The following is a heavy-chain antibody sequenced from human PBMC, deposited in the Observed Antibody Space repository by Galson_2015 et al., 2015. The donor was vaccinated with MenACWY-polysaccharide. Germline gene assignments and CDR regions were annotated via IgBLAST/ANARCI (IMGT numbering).Heavy chain of an antibody. CDR1: GLPFTTAW. CDR2: IKRKADGETT. CDR3: TTKKGYVSTTGRDYFDY. D-gene: IGHD2-21*01. V-gene: IGHV3-15*01. Sequence: SLRLSCAVSGLPFTTAWMIWVRQAPGKGLEWVGRIKRKADGETTDYAAPVNGRFFISRDDSTNTVYLQMNGLKIEDTAMYYCTTKKGYVSTTGRDYFDYWGQGTLVTVSS. J-gene: IGHJ4*02.